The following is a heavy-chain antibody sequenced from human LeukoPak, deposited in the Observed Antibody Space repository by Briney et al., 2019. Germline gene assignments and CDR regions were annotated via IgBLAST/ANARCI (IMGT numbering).Heavy chain of an antibody. V-gene: IGHV3-48*01. CDR3: AKVPLPIAARLNYFDY. D-gene: IGHD6-6*01. CDR2: ISSSSSTI. J-gene: IGHJ4*02. Sequence: GGSLRLSCAASGFTFSSYSMNWVRQAPGKGVEWVSYISSSSSTIYYADSVKGRFTISRDNSKNTLYLQMNSLRVEDTAVYYCAKVPLPIAARLNYFDYWGQGTLVTVSS. CDR1: GFTFSSYS.